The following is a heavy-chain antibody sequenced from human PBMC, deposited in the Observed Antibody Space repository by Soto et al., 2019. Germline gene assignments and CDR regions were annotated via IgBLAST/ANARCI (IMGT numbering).Heavy chain of an antibody. CDR3: ARGVGATTGLNWFDP. Sequence: ASVKVSCKASGGTFSSYAISWVRQAPGQGLEWMGGIIPIFGTANYAQKFQGRVTITADESTSTAYMELSSLRSEDTAVYYCARGVGATTGLNWFDPWGQGTLVTVSS. D-gene: IGHD1-26*01. CDR1: GGTFSSYA. CDR2: IIPIFGTA. V-gene: IGHV1-69*13. J-gene: IGHJ5*02.